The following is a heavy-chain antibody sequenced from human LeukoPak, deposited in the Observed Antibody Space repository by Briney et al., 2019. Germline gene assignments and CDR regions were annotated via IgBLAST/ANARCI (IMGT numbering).Heavy chain of an antibody. CDR3: ARGPLRDFDF. Sequence: GGSLRLSCAASGFTFSTSNMHWVRQAPGKGLEWVSFISYDGSNKKEEDSVKGRFTISRENSKNTLYLQMNSLRAADTAVYYCARGPLRDFDFWGQGILVTVSS. CDR1: GFTFSTSN. V-gene: IGHV3-30*04. CDR2: ISYDGSNK. J-gene: IGHJ4*02.